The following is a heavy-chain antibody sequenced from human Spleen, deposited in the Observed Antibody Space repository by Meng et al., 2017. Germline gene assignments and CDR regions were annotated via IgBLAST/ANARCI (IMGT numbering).Heavy chain of an antibody. V-gene: IGHV2-26*01. CDR3: ARTRAGYCTGRDCHSIPTFDY. J-gene: IGHJ4*02. Sequence: SGPTLVKPTETLTLTCTVSGLSLSNAGMGVSWIRQPPGKALEWLAHVFSNDEKSYSTSLKSRLTISKDTSKSQVVLTMTNMDPVDTATYYCARTRAGYCTGRDCHSIPTFDYWGQGTLVTVSS. D-gene: IGHD2-8*02. CDR1: GLSLSNAGMG. CDR2: VFSNDEK.